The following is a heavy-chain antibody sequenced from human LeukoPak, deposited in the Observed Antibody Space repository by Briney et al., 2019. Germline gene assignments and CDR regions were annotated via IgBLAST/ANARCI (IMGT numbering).Heavy chain of an antibody. Sequence: SETLSLTCTVSGGSISSYYWSWIRQPPGTGLEWIGYIYYSGNTNYNPSLKSRVTISVDTSKNQFSLKLSSVTAADTAVYYCARDSHSYGYYYYYMDVWGKGTTVTVSS. CDR3: ARDSHSYGYYYYYMDV. CDR2: IYYSGNT. CDR1: GGSISSYY. D-gene: IGHD5-18*01. V-gene: IGHV4-59*01. J-gene: IGHJ6*03.